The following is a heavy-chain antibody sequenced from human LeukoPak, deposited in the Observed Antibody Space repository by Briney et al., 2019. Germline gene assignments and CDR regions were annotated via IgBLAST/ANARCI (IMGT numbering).Heavy chain of an antibody. D-gene: IGHD3-22*01. V-gene: IGHV3-21*01. J-gene: IGHJ4*02. CDR2: ISSSSSYI. CDR1: GFTFSSYS. CDR3: ASLRVRLN. Sequence: GGSLRLSCAASGFTFSSYSMNWVRQAPGKGLEWVSSISSSSSYIYYADSVKGRFTTSRDNAKNSLYLQMNSLKAEDTAVYYCASLRVRLNWGQGTLVTVSS.